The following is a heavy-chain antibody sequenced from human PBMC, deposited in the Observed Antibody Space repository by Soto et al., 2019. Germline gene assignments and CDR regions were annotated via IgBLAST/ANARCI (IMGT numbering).Heavy chain of an antibody. CDR3: AKDRAGDIYVAARSGLDY. Sequence: GGSLRLSCAASGFTFFSYGMHWVRQAPSKGLEWVAVISYDGSNKYYGDSVKGRFTISRDNSKNTLYLQMNSLRADDTAVYYCAKDRAGDIYVAARSGLDYWGQGTLVTVSS. V-gene: IGHV3-30*18. J-gene: IGHJ4*02. D-gene: IGHD3-3*01. CDR2: ISYDGSNK. CDR1: GFTFFSYG.